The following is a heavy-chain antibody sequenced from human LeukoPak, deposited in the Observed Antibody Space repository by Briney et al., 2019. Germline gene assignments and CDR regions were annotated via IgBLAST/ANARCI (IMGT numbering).Heavy chain of an antibody. CDR1: GGSFSGYY. CDR3: ARGRRHYDSSAYYYEGDAFDI. Sequence: SETLSLTCAVYGGSFSGYYWSWIRQPPGKGLEWIGEINHSGSTNYNPSLKSRVTISVDTSKNQFSLKLSSVTAADTAVYYCARGRRHYDSSAYYYEGDAFDIWGQGTMVTVSA. CDR2: INHSGST. V-gene: IGHV4-34*01. D-gene: IGHD3-22*01. J-gene: IGHJ3*02.